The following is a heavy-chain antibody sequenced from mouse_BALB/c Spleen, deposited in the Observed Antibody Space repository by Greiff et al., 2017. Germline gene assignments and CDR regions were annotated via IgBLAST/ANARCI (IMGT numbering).Heavy chain of an antibody. Sequence: QVQLQQSGAELAKPGASVKMSCKASGYTFTSYWMHWVKQRPGQGLEWIGYINPSTGYTEYNQKFKDKATLTADKSSSTAYMQLSSLTSEDSAVYYCAREEHYYGSSSGWYFDVWGAGTTVTVSS. CDR3: AREEHYYGSSSGWYFDV. D-gene: IGHD1-1*01. CDR2: INPSTGYT. J-gene: IGHJ1*01. CDR1: GYTFTSYW. V-gene: IGHV1-7*01.